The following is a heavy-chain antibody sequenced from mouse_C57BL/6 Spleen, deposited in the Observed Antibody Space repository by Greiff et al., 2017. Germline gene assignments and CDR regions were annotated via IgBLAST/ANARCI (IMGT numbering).Heavy chain of an antibody. CDR2: ISSGGSYT. CDR3: ARHQPNWYFDY. CDR1: GFTFSSYG. V-gene: IGHV5-6*01. Sequence: EVQRVESGGDLVKPGGSLKLSCAASGFTFSSYGMSWVRQTPDKRLEWVATISSGGSYTYYPDSVKGRFTISRDNAKNTLYLQMSSLKSEDTAMYYCARHQPNWYFDYWGQGTTLTVSS. D-gene: IGHD4-1*01. J-gene: IGHJ2*01.